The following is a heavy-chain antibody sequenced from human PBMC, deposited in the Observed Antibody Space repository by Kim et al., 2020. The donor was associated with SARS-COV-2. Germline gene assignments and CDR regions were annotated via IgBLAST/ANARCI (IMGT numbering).Heavy chain of an antibody. V-gene: IGHV4-39*06. J-gene: IGHJ4*02. CDR3: AREDPGPNLWSGYFDY. Sequence: LRSRVTISVDTSKNQFPMKLSSVTAADTAVYYCAREDPGPNLWSGYFDYWGQGTLVTVSS. D-gene: IGHD3-3*01.